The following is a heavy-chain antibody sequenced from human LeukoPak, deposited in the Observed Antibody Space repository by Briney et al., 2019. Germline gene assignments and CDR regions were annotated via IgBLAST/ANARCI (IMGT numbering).Heavy chain of an antibody. Sequence: PGGSLRLSCAASGFTFNQYGMSWVRQAPGKGLEWVSSLSWNGGDTRYADSVKDRFTISRDNAKKSLYLQMDSLRAEDTALYYCARRGYSYYYYMDVWGTGTTVTVSS. J-gene: IGHJ6*03. CDR2: LSWNGGDT. CDR1: GFTFNQYG. D-gene: IGHD3-22*01. CDR3: ARRGYSYYYYMDV. V-gene: IGHV3-20*04.